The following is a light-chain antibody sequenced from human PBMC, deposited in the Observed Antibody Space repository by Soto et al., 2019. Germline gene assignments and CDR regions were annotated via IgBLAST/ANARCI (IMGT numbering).Light chain of an antibody. CDR1: QGISSY. V-gene: IGKV1-8*01. J-gene: IGKJ1*01. Sequence: AIRMTQSPSSLSASTGDRVTITCRASQGISSYLAWYQQKPGKAPKLLIYAASTLQSGVPSRFSGSGSGTDFTLTISCLQSEDFATYYCQKYYSYPRTFGQGTEVDIK. CDR2: AAS. CDR3: QKYYSYPRT.